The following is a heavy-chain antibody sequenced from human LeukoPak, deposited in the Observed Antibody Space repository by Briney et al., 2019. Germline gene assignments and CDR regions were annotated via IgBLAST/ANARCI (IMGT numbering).Heavy chain of an antibody. V-gene: IGHV4-59*12. CDR1: GGSISGYY. J-gene: IGHJ6*03. D-gene: IGHD2-15*01. Sequence: PSETLSLTCTVSGGSISGYYWSWIRQPPGEGLEWIGYIYYSGTTDYSPSLRSRVTMSVDTSKSQFSLKLSSVTAADTAAYYCARLGYCSGGSCYYYYYMDVWGKGTTVTVSS. CDR2: IYYSGTT. CDR3: ARLGYCSGGSCYYYYYMDV.